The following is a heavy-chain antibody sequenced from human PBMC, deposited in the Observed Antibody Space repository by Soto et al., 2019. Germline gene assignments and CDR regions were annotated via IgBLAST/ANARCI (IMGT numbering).Heavy chain of an antibody. CDR1: GYTFTNYY. Sequence: ASVKVSCKASGYTFTNYYMHWVRQAPGQGLEWMGLINPRGGATTYAQNFQGRVTMTKDTSTSTVYMELTSLRSDDTAVYYCARRGLSTTSLYAMDVWGQGTTVTVSS. V-gene: IGHV1-46*01. J-gene: IGHJ6*02. CDR3: ARRGLSTTSLYAMDV. D-gene: IGHD2-2*01. CDR2: INPRGGAT.